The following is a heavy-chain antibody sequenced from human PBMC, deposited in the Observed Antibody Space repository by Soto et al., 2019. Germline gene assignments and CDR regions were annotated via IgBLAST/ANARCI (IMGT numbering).Heavy chain of an antibody. D-gene: IGHD7-27*01. J-gene: IGHJ4*02. CDR1: GYTFTSYY. CDR3: AIASGDGMFY. Sequence: QVQLVQSGAEVKKPGASVKVSCKASGYTFTSYYIHWERQAPGQGLEWMGIVNPIGGSTYYAQKFPGRVTMTSDTSTSTAYMELSGLSFEDTAVYYCAIASGDGMFYWGQGTLVTVSS. V-gene: IGHV1-46*01. CDR2: VNPIGGST.